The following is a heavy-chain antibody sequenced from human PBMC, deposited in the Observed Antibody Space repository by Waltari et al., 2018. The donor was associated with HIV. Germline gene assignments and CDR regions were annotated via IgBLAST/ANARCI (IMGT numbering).Heavy chain of an antibody. CDR2: INGDGSTT. CDR3: ARIAYDSSGYGWFDP. CDR1: GFTFSSYW. Sequence: EVQLVESGGGLVQPGGSLRLSCAASGFTFSSYWLPWVRQAPGKGLVWFSRINGDGSTTSYADSVKGRFTISRDNAKNTLYLQMNSLRAEDTAVYYCARIAYDSSGYGWFDPWGQGTLVTVSS. J-gene: IGHJ5*02. V-gene: IGHV3-74*01. D-gene: IGHD3-22*01.